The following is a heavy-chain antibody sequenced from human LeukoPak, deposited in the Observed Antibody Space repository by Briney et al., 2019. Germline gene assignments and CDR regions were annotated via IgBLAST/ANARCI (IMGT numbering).Heavy chain of an antibody. CDR1: GFTFSRYW. D-gene: IGHD3-16*01. V-gene: IGHV3-7*03. CDR3: ARGGGLDV. Sequence: GGSLRLSCAASGFTFSRYWMNWASQAEGKGLEWVASINHNGNVNYYVDSVKGRFTISRDNAKNSLYLQMSNLRAEDTAVYFCARGGGLDVWGQGATVTVSS. CDR2: INHNGNVN. J-gene: IGHJ6*02.